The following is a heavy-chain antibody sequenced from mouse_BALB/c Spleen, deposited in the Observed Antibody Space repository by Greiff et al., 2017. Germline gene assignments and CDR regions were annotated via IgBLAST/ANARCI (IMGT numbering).Heavy chain of an antibody. D-gene: IGHD1-1*01. CDR2: ISYSGST. J-gene: IGHJ3*01. V-gene: IGHV3-2*02. CDR3: ARRDSSSFAY. Sequence: QSGPGLVKPSQSLSLTCTVTGYSITSDYAWNWIRQFPGNKLEWMGYISYSGSTSYNPSLKSRISITRDTSKNQFFLQLNSVTTEDTATYYCARRDSSSFAYWGQGTLVTVSA. CDR1: GYSITSDYA.